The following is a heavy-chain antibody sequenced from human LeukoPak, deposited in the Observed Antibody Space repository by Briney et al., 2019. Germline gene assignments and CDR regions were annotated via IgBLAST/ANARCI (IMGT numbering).Heavy chain of an antibody. CDR1: GYSISSGYY. J-gene: IGHJ5*02. CDR3: ARQGDQLLSLNWFDP. CDR2: IYHSGST. V-gene: IGHV4-38-2*01. Sequence: SETLSLTCAVSGYSISSGYYWGWIRQPPGKGLEWIGSIYHSGSTYYNPSLKSRVTISVDTSKNQFSLKLSSVTAAVTAVYYCARQGDQLLSLNWFDPWGQGTLVTVSS. D-gene: IGHD2-2*01.